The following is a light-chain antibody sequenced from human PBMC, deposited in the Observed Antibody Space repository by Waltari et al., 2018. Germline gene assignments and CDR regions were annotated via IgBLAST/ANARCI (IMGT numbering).Light chain of an antibody. CDR3: HSRKGRDNQVV. J-gene: IGLJ3*02. CDR1: SLRTSY. Sequence: SSELTQGPDVSVALGQTVKITCQGDSLRTSYASWYQVKPGQAPVLVLFGKEKRPSGIPDRSSGDSSGTTSSLTITGAQAEDEADYYCHSRKGRDNQVVFGGGTKLTVL. V-gene: IGLV3-19*01. CDR2: GKE.